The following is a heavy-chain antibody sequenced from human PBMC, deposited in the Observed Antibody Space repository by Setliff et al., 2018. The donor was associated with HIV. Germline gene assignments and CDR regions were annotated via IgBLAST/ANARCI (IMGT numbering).Heavy chain of an antibody. V-gene: IGHV4-59*08. Sequence: PSETLSLTCTVSGGSISSYYWSWIRQPPGKGLEWIGYIYYSGSTNYNPSLRSRVTISVDTSKNLFSLKLSSVTAADTAMYYCARFARDPTDWGRGILVTVS. J-gene: IGHJ4*02. CDR2: IYYSGST. CDR3: ARFARDPTD. CDR1: GGSISSYY.